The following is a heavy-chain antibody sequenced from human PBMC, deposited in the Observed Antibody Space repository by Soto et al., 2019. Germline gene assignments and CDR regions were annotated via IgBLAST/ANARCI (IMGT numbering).Heavy chain of an antibody. D-gene: IGHD3-22*01. CDR3: AKSLSYFYDATGYHYDF. CDR2: ISGGGYST. CDR1: GFTFDNYA. Sequence: GGSLRLSCAASGFTFDNYAMSWVRQAPGKGLEWVSAISGGGYSTYYVDSVKGRFTISRDNSKNTLYLQMSSLRAEDTAVYYCAKSLSYFYDATGYHYDFWGQGTLVTVSS. J-gene: IGHJ4*02. V-gene: IGHV3-23*01.